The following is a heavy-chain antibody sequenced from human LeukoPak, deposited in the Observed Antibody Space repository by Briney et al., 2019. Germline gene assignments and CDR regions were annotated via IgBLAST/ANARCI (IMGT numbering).Heavy chain of an antibody. D-gene: IGHD3-9*01. J-gene: IGHJ4*02. CDR2: IYTSGST. CDR3: AREYILTGYYNGDYFDY. V-gene: IGHV4-61*02. CDR1: GGSISSGSYY. Sequence: SEILSLTCTVSGGSISSGSYYWSWIRQPAGKGLEWIGRIYTSGSTNYNPSLKSRVTISVDTSKNQFSLKLSSVTAADTAVYYCAREYILTGYYNGDYFDYWGQGTLVTVSS.